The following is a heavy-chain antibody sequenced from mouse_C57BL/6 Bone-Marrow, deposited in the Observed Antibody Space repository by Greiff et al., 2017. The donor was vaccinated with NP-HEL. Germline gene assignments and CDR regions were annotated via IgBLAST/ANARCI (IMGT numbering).Heavy chain of an antibody. D-gene: IGHD2-4*01. CDR1: GYTFTSYW. Sequence: QVQLQQPGAELVKPGASVKLSCKASGYTFTSYWMHWVKQRPGQGLEWIGMIHHNSGSTNYNEKFKSKATLTVDKSSSTAYMQLSSLTSEDSAVYYCARFYYDYDEGDWGQGTLVTVSA. CDR3: ARFYYDYDEGD. V-gene: IGHV1-64*01. CDR2: IHHNSGST. J-gene: IGHJ3*01.